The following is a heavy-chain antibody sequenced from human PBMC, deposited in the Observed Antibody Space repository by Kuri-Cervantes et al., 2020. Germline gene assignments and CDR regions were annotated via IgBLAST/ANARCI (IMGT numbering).Heavy chain of an antibody. CDR2: ISYDGSNK. D-gene: IGHD3-9*01. Sequence: GGSLRLSCAASGFTFSSYGMHWVRQAPGKGLEWVAVISYDGSNKYYADSVKGRFTISRDNSKNTLYLQMNSLRAEDTAVYYCARNGYYDIFTGPQGFDYRGQGTLVTVSS. J-gene: IGHJ4*02. V-gene: IGHV3-30*03. CDR3: ARNGYYDIFTGPQGFDY. CDR1: GFTFSSYG.